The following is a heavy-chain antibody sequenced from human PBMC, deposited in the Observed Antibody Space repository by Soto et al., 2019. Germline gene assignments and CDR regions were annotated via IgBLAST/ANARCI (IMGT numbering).Heavy chain of an antibody. CDR2: IWYDGSNK. CDR1: GFTFSSYG. V-gene: IGHV3-33*01. J-gene: IGHJ6*02. CDR3: ARGTIFDDYYYYGMDV. Sequence: QVQLVESGGGVVQPGRSLRLSCAASGFTFSSYGMHWVRQAPGKGLEWVAVIWYDGSNKYYADSVKGRFTISRDNSKNTLYLQMNSLRAEDTAVYYCARGTIFDDYYYYGMDVWGQGTTVTVSS. D-gene: IGHD3-3*01.